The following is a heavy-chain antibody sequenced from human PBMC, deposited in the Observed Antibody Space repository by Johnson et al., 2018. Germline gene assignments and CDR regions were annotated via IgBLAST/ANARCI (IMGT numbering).Heavy chain of an antibody. Sequence: VQLVQSGGGLVKPGGSLRLSCAASGFTFSSYSMNWVRQAPGKGLEWVSSISSSSSYIYYAASVKGRFTISRDNAKSSLYGQMNRLRAEDAAVDYCAGEGETRGGAFDSWGQGTMVTVSS. CDR3: AGEGETRGGAFDS. CDR1: GFTFSSYS. V-gene: IGHV3-21*04. J-gene: IGHJ3*02. CDR2: ISSSSSYI. D-gene: IGHD3-10*01.